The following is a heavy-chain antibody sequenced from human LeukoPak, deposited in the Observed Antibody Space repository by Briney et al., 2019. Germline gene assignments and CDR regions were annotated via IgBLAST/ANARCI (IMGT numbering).Heavy chain of an antibody. CDR3: ARETVLGTVTTTSYYYYYYMDV. V-gene: IGHV3-48*01. Sequence: PGGSLRLSCAASGFTFSSYSMNWVRQAPGKGLEWVSYISSSSRTIYYADSVKGRFTISRDNAKNSLYLQMNSLRAEDTAVYYCARETVLGTVTTTSYYYYYYMDVWGKGTTVTVSS. CDR1: GFTFSSYS. CDR2: ISSSSRTI. D-gene: IGHD4-17*01. J-gene: IGHJ6*03.